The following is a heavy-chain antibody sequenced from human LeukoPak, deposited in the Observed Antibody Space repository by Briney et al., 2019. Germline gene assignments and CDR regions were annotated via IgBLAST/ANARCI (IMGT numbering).Heavy chain of an antibody. CDR3: ARVWQQLALDY. V-gene: IGHV4-39*07. J-gene: IGHJ4*02. CDR2: FYYSGST. CDR1: GGSISSSRYY. Sequence: SSETLSLTCTVSGGSISSSRYYWGLIRQPPGKGLEWIGSFYYSGSTYYNPSLKSRVTMSLDTSKNQFSLKLSSVTAADTAVYYCARVWQQLALDYWGQGTLVTVSS. D-gene: IGHD6-13*01.